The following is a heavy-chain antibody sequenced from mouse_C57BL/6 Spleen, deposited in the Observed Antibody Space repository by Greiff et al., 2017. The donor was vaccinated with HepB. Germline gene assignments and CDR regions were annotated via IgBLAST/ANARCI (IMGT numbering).Heavy chain of an antibody. D-gene: IGHD1-1*01. CDR1: GFSLTSYG. CDR2: IWSGGST. CDR3: ARNPITTVVPWYIDV. V-gene: IGHV2-2*01. J-gene: IGHJ1*03. Sequence: QVQLQQSGPGLVQPSQSLSITCTVSGFSLTSYGVHWVRQSPGKGLEWLGVIWSGGSTDYNAAFISRLSISKDNSKSQVFFKMNSLQADDTAIYYCARNPITTVVPWYIDVWGTGTTVTVSS.